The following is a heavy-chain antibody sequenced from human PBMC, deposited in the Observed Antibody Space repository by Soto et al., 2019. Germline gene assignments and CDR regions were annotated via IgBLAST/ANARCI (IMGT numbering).Heavy chain of an antibody. Sequence: PSETLSLTCAVYGGSFSGYYWSWIRQPPGKGLGWIGEINHSGSTNYNPSLKSRVTISVDTSKNQFSLKLSSVTAAETAVYYCARGLSHPWYYGMDVWGQGTTVT. J-gene: IGHJ6*02. CDR1: GGSFSGYY. V-gene: IGHV4-34*01. CDR2: INHSGST. CDR3: ARGLSHPWYYGMDV.